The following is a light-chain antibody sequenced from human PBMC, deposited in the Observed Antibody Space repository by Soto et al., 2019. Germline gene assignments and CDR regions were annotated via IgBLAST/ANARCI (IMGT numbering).Light chain of an antibody. Sequence: EIVMTQSPATLSVSQGERATLSCRASQSVSSNLAWYQHKPGQAPRLLIYGASTTANGIPARFSGSVSGTDVTLTISSLQSEDFALYYCHQYNNWPPRTCGGGTNVEIK. CDR3: HQYNNWPPRT. J-gene: IGKJ4*01. CDR1: QSVSSN. CDR2: GAS. V-gene: IGKV3-15*01.